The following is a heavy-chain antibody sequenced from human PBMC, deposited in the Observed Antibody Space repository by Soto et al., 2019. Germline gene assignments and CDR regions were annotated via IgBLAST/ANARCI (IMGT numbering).Heavy chain of an antibody. V-gene: IGHV1-69*01. CDR3: ARGGRIAAADYYYYGMDV. CDR2: LIPIFGTA. J-gene: IGHJ6*02. CDR1: GGTFSSYA. Sequence: QVQLVQSGAEVKKPGSSVKVSYKASGGTFSSYAISWVRQAPGQGLEWMGGLIPIFGTANYAQKFQGRVTITADESTSTAYMELSSLRSEDTAVYYCARGGRIAAADYYYYGMDVWGQGTTVTVSS. D-gene: IGHD6-13*01.